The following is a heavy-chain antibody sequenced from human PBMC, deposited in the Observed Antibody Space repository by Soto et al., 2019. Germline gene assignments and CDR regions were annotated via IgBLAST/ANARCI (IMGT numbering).Heavy chain of an antibody. CDR1: GGTFSSFP. V-gene: IGHV1-69*01. Sequence: QVQLVQSGTEVKKPGSSVKVSCKTSGGTFSSFPIAWVRQAPGQGLEWVGGSIPVLGAPSYAQTFQGRVTITADESTRAAYLELSSLRSGDTALYFCARDRHYENHTFYYLKYYFDYWGQGTLVTVSS. J-gene: IGHJ4*02. D-gene: IGHD3-22*01. CDR3: ARDRHYENHTFYYLKYYFDY. CDR2: SIPVLGAP.